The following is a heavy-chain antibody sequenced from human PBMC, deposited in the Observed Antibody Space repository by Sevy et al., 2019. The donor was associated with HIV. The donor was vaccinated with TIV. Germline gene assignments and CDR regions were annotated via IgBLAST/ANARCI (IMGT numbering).Heavy chain of an antibody. D-gene: IGHD3-22*01. CDR2: ISSSSTI. CDR3: ARGYYDSSGYPLWFDY. J-gene: IGHJ4*02. CDR1: GFTFSSYS. Sequence: GGSLRLSCAASGFTFSSYSMNWVRQAPGKGLEWDSYISSSSTIYYADSVKGRFTISRDNAKNSLYLQMNSLRDEDTAVYYCARGYYDSSGYPLWFDYWGQGTLVTVSS. V-gene: IGHV3-48*02.